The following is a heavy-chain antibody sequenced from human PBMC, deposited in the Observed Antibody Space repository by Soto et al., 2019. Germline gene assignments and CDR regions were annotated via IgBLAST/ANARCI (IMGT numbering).Heavy chain of an antibody. D-gene: IGHD5-12*01. CDR3: ARTSGYDYPYYFDY. V-gene: IGHV3-7*03. J-gene: IGHJ4*02. Sequence: GGSLRLSCAASGFTFSSYWMSWVRQAPGKGLEWVANIKQDGSEKYYVDSAKGRFTISRDNAKNSLYLQMNSLRAEDTAVYYCARTSGYDYPYYFDYWGQGTLVTVSS. CDR1: GFTFSSYW. CDR2: IKQDGSEK.